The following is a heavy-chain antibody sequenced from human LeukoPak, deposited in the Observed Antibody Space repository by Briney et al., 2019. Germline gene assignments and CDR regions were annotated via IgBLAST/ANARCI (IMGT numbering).Heavy chain of an antibody. CDR3: ARDTRMYLYYYDSSGRYYFDY. D-gene: IGHD3-22*01. J-gene: IGHJ4*02. Sequence: GGSLRLSCAASGFTFSSYSMNWVRQAPGKGLEWVSYISSSSSTIYYADSVKGRSTISRDNAKNSLYLQMNSLRDEDTAVYYCARDTRMYLYYYDSSGRYYFDYWGQGTLVTVSS. CDR2: ISSSSSTI. V-gene: IGHV3-48*02. CDR1: GFTFSSYS.